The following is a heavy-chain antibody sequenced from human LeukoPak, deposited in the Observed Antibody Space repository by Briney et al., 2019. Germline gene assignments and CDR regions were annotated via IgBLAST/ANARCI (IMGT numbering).Heavy chain of an antibody. CDR3: ARVYSSNWPRPYHYFYSMDV. Sequence: SETLSLTCTVSGGSVSSGSYYWGWIRQPPGKGLEWIGYIYYTGSTNYNPSLKSRVTISVDTSYNQFSLKLRSVTAADTAVYYCARVYSSNWPRPYHYFYSMDVWGKGTTVTVSS. J-gene: IGHJ6*03. V-gene: IGHV4-61*01. CDR2: IYYTGST. D-gene: IGHD6-13*01. CDR1: GGSVSSGSYY.